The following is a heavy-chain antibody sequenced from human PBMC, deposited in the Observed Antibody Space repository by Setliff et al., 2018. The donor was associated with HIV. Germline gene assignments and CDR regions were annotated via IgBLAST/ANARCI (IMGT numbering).Heavy chain of an antibody. Sequence: LSLTCAVYGGSFSDYYWSWIRQPPGKGLEWIGEINHSGNANYNPSLKSRVTISVDMSNNQFSLKVTSVTAADTAVYYCMRGRSITIFGVAYFDFWGQGTQVTVSS. CDR2: INHSGNA. CDR3: MRGRSITIFGVAYFDF. CDR1: GGSFSDYY. V-gene: IGHV4-34*01. D-gene: IGHD3-3*01. J-gene: IGHJ4*02.